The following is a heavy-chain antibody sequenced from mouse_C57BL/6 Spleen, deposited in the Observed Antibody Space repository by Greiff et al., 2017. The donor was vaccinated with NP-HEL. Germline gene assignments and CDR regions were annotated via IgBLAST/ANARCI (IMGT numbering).Heavy chain of an antibody. CDR2: IYPSDSET. V-gene: IGHV1-61*01. Sequence: QVQLQQPGAELVRPGSSVKLSCKASGYTFTSYWMAWVKQRPGQGLEWIGNIYPSDSETHYNQKFKDKATLTVDKSSSTAYMQLSSLTSEDSAVYYCARGGYLLYDYWGQGTTLTVSS. CDR3: ARGGYLLYDY. J-gene: IGHJ2*01. CDR1: GYTFTSYW. D-gene: IGHD2-3*01.